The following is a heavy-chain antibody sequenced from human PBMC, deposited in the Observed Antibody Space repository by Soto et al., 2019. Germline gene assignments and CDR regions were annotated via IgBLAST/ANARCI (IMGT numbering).Heavy chain of an antibody. CDR3: ARSPRYCTNGVCSNAFDI. J-gene: IGHJ3*02. Sequence: AGGSLRLSCSASGFTFSIYEMKWVRQAPGKGLEWVSYISSSGSTIHYADSVKGRFTISRDNAKNSLYLQMNSLRAEDTAVYYCARSPRYCTNGVCSNAFDIWGQGTMVTVSS. V-gene: IGHV3-48*03. CDR2: ISSSGSTI. D-gene: IGHD2-8*01. CDR1: GFTFSIYE.